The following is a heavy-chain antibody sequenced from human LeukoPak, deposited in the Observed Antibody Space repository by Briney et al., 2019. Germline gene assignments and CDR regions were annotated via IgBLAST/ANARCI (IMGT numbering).Heavy chain of an antibody. J-gene: IGHJ4*02. CDR1: GAPVASYY. CDR2: IYYSGST. V-gene: IGHV4-59*08. D-gene: IGHD5-12*01. CDR3: ARLWLRPGGVLDY. Sequence: PSETLSLTCSVSGAPVASYYWSWIRQPPGKGLEWIGYIYYSGSTNYNPSLKSRVTISVDTSKNQFSLKLSSVTAADTAVYYCARLWLRPGGVLDYWGQGTLVTVSS.